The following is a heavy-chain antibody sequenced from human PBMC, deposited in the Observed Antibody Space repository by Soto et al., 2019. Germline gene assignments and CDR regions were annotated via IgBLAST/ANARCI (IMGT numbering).Heavy chain of an antibody. D-gene: IGHD2-8*01. CDR2: ISYDGSNK. V-gene: IGHV3-30-3*01. J-gene: IGHJ4*02. Sequence: SLRLSCAASGFTFSSYAMHWVRQAPGKGLEWVAVISYDGSNKYYADSVKGRFTISRDNSKNTLYLQMNSLRAEDTAVYYCACFGGPIGYCTNGVCYSAGSYFDYWGQGTLVTVSS. CDR1: GFTFSSYA. CDR3: ACFGGPIGYCTNGVCYSAGSYFDY.